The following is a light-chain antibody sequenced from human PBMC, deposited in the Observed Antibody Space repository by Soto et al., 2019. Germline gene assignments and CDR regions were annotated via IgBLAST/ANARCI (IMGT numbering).Light chain of an antibody. V-gene: IGLV2-14*01. J-gene: IGLJ2*01. CDR3: SSYSGSTTLGVV. CDR1: ASDVGGYNS. Sequence: QSVLTQPASVSGSPGQSITISCTGTASDVGGYNSVSWYQQLPGKAPKLMIYDVSNRPSGVSSRFSGSKSGSTASLTNSGLQAEDEADYYCSSYSGSTTLGVVLGGGTKLTVL. CDR2: DVS.